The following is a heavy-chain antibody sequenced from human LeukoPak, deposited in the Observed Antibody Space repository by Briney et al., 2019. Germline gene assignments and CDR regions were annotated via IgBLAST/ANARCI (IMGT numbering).Heavy chain of an antibody. CDR2: IYYSGST. D-gene: IGHD2-2*01. CDR3: ARYYCSTTTGYYMDV. CDR1: GGSISSYY. J-gene: IGHJ6*03. V-gene: IGHV4-59*01. Sequence: SGTLSLTCTVSGGSISSYYWSWIRQPPGKGLEWIGYIYYSGSTNYNPSLKSRVTISVDTSKNQFSLKLSSVTAADTAVYYCARYYCSTTTGYYMDVWGKGTTVTVSS.